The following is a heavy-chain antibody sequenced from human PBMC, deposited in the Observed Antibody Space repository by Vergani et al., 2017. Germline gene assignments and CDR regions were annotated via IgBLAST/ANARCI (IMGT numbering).Heavy chain of an antibody. J-gene: IGHJ4*02. CDR2: IYYSGST. CDR1: GGSISSYY. CDR3: ARVSRVSCSDVLFDY. D-gene: IGHD2-15*01. V-gene: IGHV4-59*01. Sequence: QVQLQESGPGLVKPSETLSLTCTVSGGSISSYYWSWIRQPPGKGLEWIGDIYYSGSTNYNPSLKSRVTITVDTSKNQFSLKLSSVAAADTAVYYCARVSRVSCSDVLFDYWGQGTLVTVSS.